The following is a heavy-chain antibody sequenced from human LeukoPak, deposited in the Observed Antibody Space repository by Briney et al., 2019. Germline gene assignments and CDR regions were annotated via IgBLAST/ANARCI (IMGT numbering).Heavy chain of an antibody. Sequence: GGSLRLSCAASGFTFDDYAMHWVRQAPGKGLEWVSFISGDGGSTYYADSVKGRFTISRDNSKNSLYLQMNSLRTEDTALYYCAKELGYCSGGSCYRYYYYYGMDVWGQGTTVTVSS. CDR3: AKELGYCSGGSCYRYYYYYGMDV. CDR1: GFTFDDYA. V-gene: IGHV3-43*02. J-gene: IGHJ6*02. CDR2: ISGDGGST. D-gene: IGHD2-15*01.